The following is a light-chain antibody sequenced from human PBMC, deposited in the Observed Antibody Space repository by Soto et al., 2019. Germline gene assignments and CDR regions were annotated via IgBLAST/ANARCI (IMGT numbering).Light chain of an antibody. CDR3: SSYAGSSNV. J-gene: IGLJ1*01. Sequence: QSVLSQPPSASGTPGQRVTISCSGSNSNIGNNYVYWYQQLPGTAPKLLIYRNNQRPSGVPDRISGSKSGTSASLAISGLRSEDEADYYCSSYAGSSNVFGTGTKLTVL. CDR2: RNN. V-gene: IGLV1-47*01. CDR1: NSNIGNNY.